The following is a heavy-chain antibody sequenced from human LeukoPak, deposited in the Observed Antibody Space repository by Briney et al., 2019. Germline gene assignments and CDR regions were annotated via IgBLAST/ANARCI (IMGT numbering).Heavy chain of an antibody. Sequence: PSETLSLTCSVSGGSLSRGGYYWSWVRQRPGEGLEWIGNVYFTGTSYCNPSLKSRVSMSVDTSDTQFSLNLSSVTAADTAVYYCARLVYGLDSYYFDHWGQGILVIVSS. J-gene: IGHJ4*02. CDR1: GGSLSRGGYY. V-gene: IGHV4-31*02. CDR3: ARLVYGLDSYYFDH. D-gene: IGHD5/OR15-5a*01. CDR2: VYFTGTS.